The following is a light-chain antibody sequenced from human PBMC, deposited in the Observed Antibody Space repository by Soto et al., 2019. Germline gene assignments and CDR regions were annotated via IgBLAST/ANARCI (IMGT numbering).Light chain of an antibody. J-gene: IGKJ1*01. CDR2: KAS. Sequence: DIQMTQSPSTLSGSVGDRVTITCRARQTISSWMAGHQQKPGKAPKLLNYKASTLKSGVPSRFSGSGSGTEFTLTNRCLQHDVFATYDCQHYNIYSEAFGQGTKVEL. CDR3: QHYNIYSEA. V-gene: IGKV1-5*03. CDR1: QTISSW.